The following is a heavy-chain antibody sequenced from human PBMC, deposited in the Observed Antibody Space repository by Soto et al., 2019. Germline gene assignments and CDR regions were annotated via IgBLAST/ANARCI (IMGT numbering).Heavy chain of an antibody. CDR1: GGTFSSYA. J-gene: IGHJ4*02. CDR3: ARLYGHRGDYYFDY. Sequence: QVQLVQSGAEVQKPGSSVKVSCKASGGTFSSYAISWVRQAPGQGLEWMGGIIPIFGTANYAQKFQGRVTITADESTSTAYMELSSLRSEDTAVYYCARLYGHRGDYYFDYWGQGTLVTVSS. V-gene: IGHV1-69*01. CDR2: IIPIFGTA. D-gene: IGHD3-10*01.